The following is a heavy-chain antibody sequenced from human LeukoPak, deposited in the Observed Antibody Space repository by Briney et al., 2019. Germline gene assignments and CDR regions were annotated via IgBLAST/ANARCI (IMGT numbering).Heavy chain of an antibody. D-gene: IGHD3-16*01. Sequence: ASVKVSCKASGYTFTGYYLHWVRQAPGQGLEWMGWINPNSGGTKFAQTFQGRVTMTRDTSITTAYMELRSLKSDDTAMYYCAREDVNTEVYYYYGMDVWGQGTTVTVS. CDR1: GYTFTGYY. J-gene: IGHJ6*02. CDR3: AREDVNTEVYYYYGMDV. CDR2: INPNSGGT. V-gene: IGHV1-2*02.